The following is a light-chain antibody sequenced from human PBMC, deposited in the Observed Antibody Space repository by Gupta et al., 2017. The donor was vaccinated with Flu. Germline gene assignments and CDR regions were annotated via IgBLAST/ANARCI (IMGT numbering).Light chain of an antibody. V-gene: IGLV1-47*01. CDR1: SSNIAIND. Sequence: QSVLTQPPSASGTPGQRVTISCSGSSSNIAINDVSWYQQLPRAAPKIIISRNNQRPSGVPDRFSGSKSGTSASLAISGLRSEDEAIYSCASEDDSLSDLLFGGGTKLTVL. J-gene: IGLJ3*02. CDR2: RNN. CDR3: ASEDDSLSDLL.